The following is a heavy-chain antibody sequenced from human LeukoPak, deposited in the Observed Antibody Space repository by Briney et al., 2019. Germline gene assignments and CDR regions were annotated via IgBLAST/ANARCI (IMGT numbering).Heavy chain of an antibody. V-gene: IGHV4-31*02. Sequence: LRLSCAASGFTFSSYAMSWIRQHPGKGLEWIGYIYYSGSTYYNPSLKSRVTISVDTSKNQFSLKLSSVTAADTAVYYCARDIVYGPGKYYFDYWGQGTLVTVSS. CDR3: ARDIVYGPGKYYFDY. CDR1: GFTFSSYA. CDR2: IYYSGST. D-gene: IGHD3-10*01. J-gene: IGHJ4*02.